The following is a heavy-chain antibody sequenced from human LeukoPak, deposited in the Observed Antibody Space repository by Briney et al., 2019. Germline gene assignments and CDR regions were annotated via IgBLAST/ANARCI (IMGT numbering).Heavy chain of an antibody. J-gene: IGHJ6*03. V-gene: IGHV3-15*01. CDR3: TTEKHELLWFGNYYYMDV. CDR1: GFTFSNAW. Sequence: GGSLRLSCAASGFTFSNAWMSWVREAPGKGLEWVGRIKNKTDGGTTDYAAPVKGRFTISRDDSNNTLNLQMNSLKTEDTAVYYCTTEKHELLWFGNYYYMDVWGKGTTVTVSS. CDR2: IKNKTDGGTT. D-gene: IGHD3-10*01.